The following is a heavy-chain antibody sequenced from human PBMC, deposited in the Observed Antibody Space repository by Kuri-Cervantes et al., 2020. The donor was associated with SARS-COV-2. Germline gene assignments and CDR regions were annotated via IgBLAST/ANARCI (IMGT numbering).Heavy chain of an antibody. CDR1: GGSISSGSYY. Sequence: LSCTVSGGSISSGSYYWSWIRQPAGKGLEWIGRIYTSGSTNYNPSLKSRVTISVDTSKNQFSLKLSSVTAADTAVYYCARVSSSWAIDYWGQGTLVTVSS. J-gene: IGHJ4*02. CDR3: ARVSSSWAIDY. D-gene: IGHD6-13*01. V-gene: IGHV4-61*02. CDR2: IYTSGST.